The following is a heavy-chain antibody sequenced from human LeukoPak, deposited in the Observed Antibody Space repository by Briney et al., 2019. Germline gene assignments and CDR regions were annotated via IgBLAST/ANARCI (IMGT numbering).Heavy chain of an antibody. D-gene: IGHD3-22*01. CDR3: ARDFMYYDSSGFDD. CDR2: ISAYNGNT. CDR1: GYTFTSYG. Sequence: ASVKVSCKASGYTFTSYGISWVRQAPGQGLEWMGWISAYNGNTNYAQKLQGRVTMTTDTSTSTAYMELRSLRSDDTAVYYCARDFMYYDSSGFDDWGQGTLVTVSS. V-gene: IGHV1-18*01. J-gene: IGHJ4*02.